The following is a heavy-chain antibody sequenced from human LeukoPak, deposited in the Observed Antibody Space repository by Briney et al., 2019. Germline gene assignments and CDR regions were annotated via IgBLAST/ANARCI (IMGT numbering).Heavy chain of an antibody. D-gene: IGHD3-22*01. CDR3: EREYHDGFDI. Sequence: SQTLSLTCAISGDSVSSTNAAWSWIRQSPSRGLEWLGRTYYRSKWYNDYAVSVKSRITINPDRSKNQFSLQLNSVTPEDTAVYYCEREYHDGFDIWGQGTEVTVSS. J-gene: IGHJ3*02. CDR2: TYYRSKWYN. V-gene: IGHV6-1*01. CDR1: GDSVSSTNAA.